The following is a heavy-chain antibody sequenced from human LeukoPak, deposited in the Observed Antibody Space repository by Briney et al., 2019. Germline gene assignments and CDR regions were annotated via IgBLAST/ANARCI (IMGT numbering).Heavy chain of an antibody. D-gene: IGHD6-13*01. CDR1: GDSIGSSNYY. J-gene: IGHJ4*02. Sequence: SETLSLTCTVSGDSIGSSNYYWAWVRQPPGKGLEWLGSIFYSGSTYYNPSLKSRVTISVDTSKNQFSLNLHSVTAADTATYYCARRGINYSSSFFAYWGQGTLVTVSS. CDR2: IFYSGST. V-gene: IGHV4-39*01. CDR3: ARRGINYSSSFFAY.